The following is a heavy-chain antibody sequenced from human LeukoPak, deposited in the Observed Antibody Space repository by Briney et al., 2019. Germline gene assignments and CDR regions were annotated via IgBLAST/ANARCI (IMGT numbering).Heavy chain of an antibody. CDR1: GFTFDDYG. CDR2: INWNGGST. V-gene: IGHV3-20*04. CDR3: AREAVAEGGYYYYMDV. Sequence: GGSLRLSCAASGFTFDDYGMSWVRQAPAKGLEGVSGINWNGGSTGYADSVKGRFTISRDNAKNSLYLQMISLRAEDTALYSCAREAVAEGGYYYYMDVWGKGTTVTVSS. D-gene: IGHD6-13*01. J-gene: IGHJ6*03.